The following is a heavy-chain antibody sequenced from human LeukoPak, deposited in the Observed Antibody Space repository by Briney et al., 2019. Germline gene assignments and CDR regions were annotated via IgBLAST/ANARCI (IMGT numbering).Heavy chain of an antibody. V-gene: IGHV4-34*01. D-gene: IGHD4-23*01. CDR3: ARGRPGGGY. Sequence: SETLSLTCAVYGGSFSGYYWSWIRQPPGKGLEWIGEINHSGSTNYNPSLKSRVTISVDTSKNQFSLKLSPVTAADTAVYYCARGRPGGGYWGQGTLVTVSS. CDR2: INHSGST. J-gene: IGHJ4*02. CDR1: GGSFSGYY.